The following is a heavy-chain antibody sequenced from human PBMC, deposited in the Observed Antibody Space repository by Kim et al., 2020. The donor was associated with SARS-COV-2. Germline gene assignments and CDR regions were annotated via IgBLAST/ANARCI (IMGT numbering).Heavy chain of an antibody. D-gene: IGHD2-2*01. Sequence: GGSLRLSCAASGFTFSSYWMTWVRQTPEKGLEWVANIKEDGSEQYYLDSVKGRFTISRDNTKNSLYLQMTSLRAEDTAVYYCASGRVRVAPWGQGTLVTVSS. CDR2: IKEDGSEQ. J-gene: IGHJ5*02. CDR3: ASGRVRVAP. V-gene: IGHV3-7*01. CDR1: GFTFSSYW.